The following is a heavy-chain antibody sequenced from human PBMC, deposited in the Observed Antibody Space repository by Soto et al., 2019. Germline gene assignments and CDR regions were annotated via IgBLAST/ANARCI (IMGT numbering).Heavy chain of an antibody. Sequence: QVQLVESGGGVVQPGRSLRLSCAASGFSFSSLGMHWVRQAPGRGLEWVAVISHDGSFKSYADSLRGRFTVSRDNSKNTLYLQIHSLRPEDTAVYYCAKLEGSVPVDGDWFDPWGQGTLVTVSS. CDR3: AKLEGSVPVDGDWFDP. J-gene: IGHJ5*02. CDR1: GFSFSSLG. CDR2: ISHDGSFK. D-gene: IGHD6-19*01. V-gene: IGHV3-30*18.